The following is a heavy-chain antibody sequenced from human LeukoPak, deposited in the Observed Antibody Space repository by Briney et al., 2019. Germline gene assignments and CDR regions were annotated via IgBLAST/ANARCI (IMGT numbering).Heavy chain of an antibody. D-gene: IGHD5-18*01. CDR2: ISGSGGST. V-gene: IGHV3-23*01. CDR3: AKRPGGIYSYGPFDY. J-gene: IGHJ4*02. Sequence: GGSLRLSCAASGFTFSSYAMSWVRQAPGKGLEWVSAISGSGGSTYYADSVKGRFTISRDNSKNTLYLQMNSLRAEDTAVYYCAKRPGGIYSYGPFDYWGQGTLVTVSS. CDR1: GFTFSSYA.